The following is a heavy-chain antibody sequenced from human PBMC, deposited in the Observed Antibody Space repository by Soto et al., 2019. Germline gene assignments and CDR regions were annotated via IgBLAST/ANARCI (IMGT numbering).Heavy chain of an antibody. Sequence: EVQLVDSGGGLVQPGGSLRLSCAASGIPVSSNYMTWVRQAPGKGLEWVSVLHSGGDTYYANSVKGRFTISRHDSTNTLFLQMNSLTPEDTAVYYCARDGPYYYASRMDVWGQGTTVTVSS. CDR2: LHSGGDT. D-gene: IGHD3-10*01. CDR3: ARDGPYYYASRMDV. J-gene: IGHJ6*02. CDR1: GIPVSSNY. V-gene: IGHV3-53*04.